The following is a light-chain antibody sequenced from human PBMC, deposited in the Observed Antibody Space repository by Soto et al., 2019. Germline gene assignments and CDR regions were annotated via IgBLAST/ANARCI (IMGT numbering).Light chain of an antibody. CDR1: QSVASQ. V-gene: IGKV3-11*01. CDR3: QQRYSWPRT. Sequence: EIVLTQSPATLSLSPGERATLSCRASQSVASQLSWYQHKPGQAPSLLIYDTSNRAPGIPARFSGSGSGTDFTLTISSLEPEDFAVYYCQQRYSWPRTFGQGTKVEIK. J-gene: IGKJ1*01. CDR2: DTS.